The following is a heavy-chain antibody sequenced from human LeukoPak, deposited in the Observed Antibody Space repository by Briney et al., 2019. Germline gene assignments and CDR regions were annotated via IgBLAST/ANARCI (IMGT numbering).Heavy chain of an antibody. CDR3: ARRIVVVPAAMSGAFDYFDY. V-gene: IGHV3-11*04. CDR1: GFTFSDYY. Sequence: PGGSLRLSCAAAGFTFSDYYMSWLRQAPGKGLEWVSYISSSGSTIYYADSVKGRFTISRDNAKNSLYLQMNSLRAEDTAVYYCARRIVVVPAAMSGAFDYFDYWGQGTLVTVSP. CDR2: ISSSGSTI. D-gene: IGHD2-2*01. J-gene: IGHJ4*02.